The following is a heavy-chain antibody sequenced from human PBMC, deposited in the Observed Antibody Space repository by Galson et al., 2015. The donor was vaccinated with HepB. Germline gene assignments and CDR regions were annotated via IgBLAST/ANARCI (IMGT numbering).Heavy chain of an antibody. CDR2: IYYSGST. D-gene: IGHD3-22*01. V-gene: IGHV4-39*01. CDR1: GGSISSSSYY. CDR3: ARLGMIVERGAFDI. Sequence: SETLSLTCTVSGGSISSSSYYWGWIRQPPGKGLEWIGSIYYSGSTYYNPSLKSRVTISVDTSKNQFSLKLSSVTAADTAVYYCARLGMIVERGAFDIWGQGTMVTVSS. J-gene: IGHJ3*02.